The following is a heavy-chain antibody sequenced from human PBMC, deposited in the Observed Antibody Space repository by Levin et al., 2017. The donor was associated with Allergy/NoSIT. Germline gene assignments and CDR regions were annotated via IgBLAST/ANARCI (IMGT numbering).Heavy chain of an antibody. V-gene: IGHV3-23*01. CDR2: ISAFGGGA. Sequence: PGGSLRLSCAASGFTFDIYAINWVRQAPGKGLEWVSGISAFGGGAFYADSVKGRFTVSRDNPKNTVSLQMNSLSAEDTGMYFCAKERLVNSSYYKSFATWGQGTLVTVSS. D-gene: IGHD3-10*01. CDR3: AKERLVNSSYYKSFAT. CDR1: GFTFDIYA. J-gene: IGHJ5*02.